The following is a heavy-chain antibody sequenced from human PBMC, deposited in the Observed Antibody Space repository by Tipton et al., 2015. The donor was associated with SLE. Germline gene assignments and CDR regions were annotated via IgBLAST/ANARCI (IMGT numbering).Heavy chain of an antibody. CDR2: IYTSGST. V-gene: IGHV4-61*02. Sequence: LRLSCTVSGGSVSSGSYYWNWIRQPAGKGLEWIGRIYTSGSTNYDPSLKSRVTMSVDTSKNQFSLKLSSVTAADTAMYYCATADIAEDGAFDIWGQGTMVTVSS. CDR3: ATADIAEDGAFDI. J-gene: IGHJ3*02. D-gene: IGHD6-13*01. CDR1: GGSVSSGSYY.